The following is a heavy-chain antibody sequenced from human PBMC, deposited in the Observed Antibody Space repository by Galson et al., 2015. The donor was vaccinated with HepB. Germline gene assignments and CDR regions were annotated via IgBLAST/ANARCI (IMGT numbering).Heavy chain of an antibody. V-gene: IGHV3-74*01. CDR2: INSDASST. J-gene: IGHJ4*02. CDR3: ASSHRAYVLGRTWGKKYFDY. CDR1: GFTFSSYW. Sequence: SLRLSCAASGFTFSSYWMHWVRQAPGKGLVWVSRINSDASSTTYADSAMGRFTISRDNAKYTLYPQMNSLRPKDTAAYYCASSHRAYVLGRTWGKKYFDYGGKGTLVTVSS. D-gene: IGHD3-16*01.